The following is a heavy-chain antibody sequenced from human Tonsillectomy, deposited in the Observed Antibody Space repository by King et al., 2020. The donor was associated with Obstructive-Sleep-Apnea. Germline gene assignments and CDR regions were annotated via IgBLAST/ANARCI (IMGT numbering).Heavy chain of an antibody. D-gene: IGHD3-9*01. CDR2: INYSGST. CDR1: GGSISSSSYY. Sequence: QLQESGPGLVKPSETLSLTCTVSGGSISSSSYYWGWVRQPPGKGLEWIGSINYSGSTYYNPSLKSRVTISVDTSKNQFSLKLSSVTAADTAVYYCARVGKYYDILTGYYRGYYFDYWGQGTLVTVSS. V-gene: IGHV4-39*07. J-gene: IGHJ4*02. CDR3: ARVGKYYDILTGYYRGYYFDY.